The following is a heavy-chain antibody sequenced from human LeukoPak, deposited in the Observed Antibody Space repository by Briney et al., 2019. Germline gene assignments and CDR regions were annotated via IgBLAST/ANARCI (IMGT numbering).Heavy chain of an antibody. J-gene: IGHJ4*02. Sequence: PGGSLRLSCAASGFTFSSYWMSWVRQAPGKGLEWVANIKQDGSEKYYVDSVKGRFTISRDNAKNSLYLQMNSLRAEDTAVYYCARADIVVVVAFDYWGQGTLVTASS. V-gene: IGHV3-7*01. CDR1: GFTFSSYW. D-gene: IGHD2-15*01. CDR2: IKQDGSEK. CDR3: ARADIVVVVAFDY.